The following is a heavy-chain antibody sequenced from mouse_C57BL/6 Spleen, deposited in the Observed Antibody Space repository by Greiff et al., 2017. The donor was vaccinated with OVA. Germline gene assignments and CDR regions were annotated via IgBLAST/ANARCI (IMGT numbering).Heavy chain of an antibody. CDR1: GFNIKDDY. Sequence: EVQLQQSGAELVRPGASVKLSCTASGFNIKDDYMHWVKQRPEQGLEWIGWIDPENGDTEYASKFQGKATITADTSSNTAYLQLSSLTSEDTAVYYCTTYGSKEGPSDYWGQGTTLTVSS. D-gene: IGHD1-1*01. V-gene: IGHV14-4*01. J-gene: IGHJ2*01. CDR3: TTYGSKEGPSDY. CDR2: IDPENGDT.